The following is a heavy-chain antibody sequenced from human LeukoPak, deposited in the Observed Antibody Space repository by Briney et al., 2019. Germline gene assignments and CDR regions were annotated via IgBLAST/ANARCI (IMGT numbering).Heavy chain of an antibody. D-gene: IGHD5-24*01. Sequence: PSQTLSLTCTVSGGSISSGDYYWSWIRQPPGKGLEWIGYIYYSGSTYYNPSLKSRVTISVDTSKNQFSLKLSSVTAADTAVYYCARVALGDGTKPGWFDPWGQGTLVTVSS. J-gene: IGHJ5*02. CDR2: IYYSGST. CDR3: ARVALGDGTKPGWFDP. V-gene: IGHV4-30-4*08. CDR1: GGSISSGDYY.